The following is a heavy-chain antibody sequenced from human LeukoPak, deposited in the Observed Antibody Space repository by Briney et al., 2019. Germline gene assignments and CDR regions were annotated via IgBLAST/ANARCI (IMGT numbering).Heavy chain of an antibody. Sequence: SGGSLRLSCAASGFTFSSNVMHWVRQAPGKGLEWVAAISHDGNNKYYAESVKGRFTISRDNSKNTLYLQMNSLRAEDTAVYYCARASTWVPGEDRSGYYYPYAFDLWGQGTMVTVPS. CDR2: ISHDGNNK. J-gene: IGHJ3*01. CDR1: GFTFSSNV. V-gene: IGHV3-30-3*01. CDR3: ARASTWVPGEDRSGYYYPYAFDL. D-gene: IGHD3-22*01.